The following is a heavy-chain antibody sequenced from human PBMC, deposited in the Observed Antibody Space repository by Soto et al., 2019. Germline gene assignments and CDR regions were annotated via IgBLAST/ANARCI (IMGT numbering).Heavy chain of an antibody. CDR3: SRSLDTSGYYFSHH. V-gene: IGHV4-59*01. Sequence: QVQLQESGPGLVKPSETLSLTCTVSGGSISSYYWSWIRQPPGKGLEWIGYIHNSGSTNYNPSLRCRLTLALDTSRNQFSLKLSSVTAADTAVYYCSRSLDTSGYYFSHHWGQGTLVTVST. D-gene: IGHD3-22*01. J-gene: IGHJ5*02. CDR2: IHNSGST. CDR1: GGSISSYY.